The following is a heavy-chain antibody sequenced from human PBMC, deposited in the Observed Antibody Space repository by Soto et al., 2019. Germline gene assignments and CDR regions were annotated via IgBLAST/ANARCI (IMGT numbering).Heavy chain of an antibody. Sequence: QVQLVASGGGVVQPGRSLRLSCAASGFTFSTYAMHWVRQAPGKGLEWVAFISYDGNNKYYADSVKGRFTISRDNSNNTLYLHMNSLRPVDTAVYYCARQGRSGWYFFDYWGQGTLVTVSS. CDR1: GFTFSTYA. D-gene: IGHD6-19*01. CDR3: ARQGRSGWYFFDY. CDR2: ISYDGNNK. J-gene: IGHJ4*02. V-gene: IGHV3-30-3*01.